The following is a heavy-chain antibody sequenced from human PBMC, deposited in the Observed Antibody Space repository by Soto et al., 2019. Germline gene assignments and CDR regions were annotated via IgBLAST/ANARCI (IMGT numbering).Heavy chain of an antibody. CDR1: GGSISSSSYY. J-gene: IGHJ5*02. CDR3: ASGLPSTIVLMVYDNWFDP. Sequence: QLQLQESGPGLVKPSETLSLTCTVSGGSISSSSYYWGWIRQPPGKGLEWIGSIYYSGSTYYNPSLKSRVTISVDTSKNQFSLKLSSVTAADTAVYYCASGLPSTIVLMVYDNWFDPWGQGTLVTVSS. D-gene: IGHD2-8*01. CDR2: IYYSGST. V-gene: IGHV4-39*01.